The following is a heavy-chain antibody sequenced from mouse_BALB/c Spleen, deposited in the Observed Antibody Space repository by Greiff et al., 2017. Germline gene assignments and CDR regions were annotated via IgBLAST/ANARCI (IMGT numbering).Heavy chain of an antibody. J-gene: IGHJ2*01. V-gene: IGHV5-6-5*01. CDR3: ARFGNYGDFDY. CDR1: GFTFSSYA. CDR2: ISSGGST. D-gene: IGHD1-1*02. Sequence: EVQRVESGGGLVKPGGSLKLSCAASGFTFSSYAMSWVRQTPEKRLEWVASISSGGSTYYPDSVKGRFTISRDNARNILYLQMSSLRSEDTAMYYCARFGNYGDFDYWGQGTTLTVSS.